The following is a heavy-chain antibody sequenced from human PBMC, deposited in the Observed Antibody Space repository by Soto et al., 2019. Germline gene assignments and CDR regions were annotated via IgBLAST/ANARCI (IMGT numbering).Heavy chain of an antibody. CDR1: GDSVSSNSVA. J-gene: IGHJ3*02. Sequence: PSQTLSLTCVISGDSVSSNSVAWNWIRQSPSRGLEWLGRTYYISKWYNDYAISVKSRITINPDTSKNQISLQLDSVTPEDTAVFYCARAYGDNAFDIWGQGTMVTVSS. V-gene: IGHV6-1*01. CDR3: ARAYGDNAFDI. D-gene: IGHD4-17*01. CDR2: TYYISKWYN.